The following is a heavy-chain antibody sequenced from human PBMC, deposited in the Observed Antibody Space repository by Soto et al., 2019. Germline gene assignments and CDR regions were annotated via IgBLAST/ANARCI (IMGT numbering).Heavy chain of an antibody. CDR1: GFTVSTNY. CDR2: IHSGSST. CDR3: VRDLHYYGMDV. J-gene: IGHJ6*02. Sequence: EVQLVESGGGLVQPGGSLRLSCVASGFTVSTNYMSWVRQAPGKGLEWVSVIHSGSSTYYADSVEGRFTISGDNSKNMLYLQMNSLRAEDTAVYYCVRDLHYYGMDVWGQGTTVTVSS. V-gene: IGHV3-66*01.